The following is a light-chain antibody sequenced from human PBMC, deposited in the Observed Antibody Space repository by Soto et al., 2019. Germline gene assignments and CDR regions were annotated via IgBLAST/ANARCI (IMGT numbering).Light chain of an antibody. CDR3: AAWDDSLRGVV. CDR1: LSNIGSNF. V-gene: IGLV1-47*01. CDR2: RNN. J-gene: IGLJ2*01. Sequence: QPVLPQPPSASGTPGQRVTISCSGSLSNIGSNFIYWYQQLPGSAPKLLINRNNERPSGVPDRFSGSKSGTSASLAISGLRSEDEADYHCAAWDDSLRGVVFGGGTKLTVL.